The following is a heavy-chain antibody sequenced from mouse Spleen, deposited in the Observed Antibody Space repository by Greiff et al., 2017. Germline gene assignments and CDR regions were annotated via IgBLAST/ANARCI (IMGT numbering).Heavy chain of an antibody. V-gene: IGHV1-69*01. CDR1: GYTFTSYW. Sequence: QVQLQQSGAELVMPGASVKLSCKASGYTFTSYWMHWVKQRPGQGLEWIGEIDPSDSYTNYNQKFKGKATLTVDKSSSTAYMQLSSLTSEDSAVYYCARCSSPHYYAMDYWGQGTSVTVSS. J-gene: IGHJ4*01. D-gene: IGHD1-1*01. CDR2: IDPSDSYT. CDR3: ARCSSPHYYAMDY.